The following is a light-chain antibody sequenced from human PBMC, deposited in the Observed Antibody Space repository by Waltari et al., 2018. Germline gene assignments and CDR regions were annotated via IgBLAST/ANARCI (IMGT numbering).Light chain of an antibody. CDR2: GAS. Sequence: EIVLTQSPGTLSLSPGERATLSCRASQSVSSRYLAWYQQKPGPAPRLLIFGASSRATGIRDRFSGSGSGTDFTLTISRLEPEDFAVYYCQQYGSSPRYTFGQGTKVEIK. J-gene: IGKJ2*01. V-gene: IGKV3-20*01. CDR3: QQYGSSPRYT. CDR1: QSVSSRY.